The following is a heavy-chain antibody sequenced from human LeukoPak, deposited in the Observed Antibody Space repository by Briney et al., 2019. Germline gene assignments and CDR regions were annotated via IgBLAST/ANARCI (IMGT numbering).Heavy chain of an antibody. V-gene: IGHV5-51*01. Sequence: GESLKISCKGSVNSFTSYWISWVRQLPRRGLEWMGIIYPGDSDTRYSPSFQGQVTISADKSITTAYLQWSSLKASDTAMYYCARHKTRGRRHDGFDIWGQGTMVIVSS. CDR1: VNSFTSYW. J-gene: IGHJ3*02. CDR3: ARHKTRGRRHDGFDI. CDR2: IYPGDSDT. D-gene: IGHD1-14*01.